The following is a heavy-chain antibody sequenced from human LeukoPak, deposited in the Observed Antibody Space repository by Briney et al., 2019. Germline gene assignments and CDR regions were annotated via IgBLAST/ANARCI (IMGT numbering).Heavy chain of an antibody. CDR1: GFAFSSYA. J-gene: IGHJ3*02. CDR3: AKKGYGDYVVRSAFDI. CDR2: ITGSGGST. D-gene: IGHD4-17*01. V-gene: IGHV3-23*01. Sequence: GGSLGLSRATSGFAFSSYAMSWVRQAPGKGLEWVSAITGSGGSTYYADSVKGRFTISRDNSKNTLYLQMNSLRAEDTAVYYCAKKGYGDYVVRSAFDIWGQGTMVTVSS.